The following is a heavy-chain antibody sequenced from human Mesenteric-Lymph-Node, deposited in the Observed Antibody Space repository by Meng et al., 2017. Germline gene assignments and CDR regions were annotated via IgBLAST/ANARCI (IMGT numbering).Heavy chain of an antibody. CDR3: ARDDRSGYDLFFYYGMDV. D-gene: IGHD5-12*01. V-gene: IGHV4-59*01. J-gene: IGHJ6*02. CDR1: GGSISSDY. Sequence: GSLRLSCTVSGGSISSDYWSWIREPPGKGLEWIGYIYYSGSTNYNRSLKSRVTIAVDTSKNQFSLKLSSVTAADTAVYYCARDDRSGYDLFFYYGMDVWGQGTTVTVSS. CDR2: IYYSGST.